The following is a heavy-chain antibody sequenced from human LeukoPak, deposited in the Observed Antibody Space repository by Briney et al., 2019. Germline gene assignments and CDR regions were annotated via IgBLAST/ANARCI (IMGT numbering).Heavy chain of an antibody. D-gene: IGHD6-19*01. CDR3: AKGSSGWHLDAFDI. Sequence: SGGSLRLSCAASGSGFTFNNYWMHWVRQAPGKGLEWVSAISGSGGSTYYADSVKGRFTISRDNSKNTLYLQMNSLRAEDTAVYYCAKGSSGWHLDAFDIWGQGTMVTVSS. J-gene: IGHJ3*02. V-gene: IGHV3-23*01. CDR2: ISGSGGST. CDR1: GSGFTFNNYW.